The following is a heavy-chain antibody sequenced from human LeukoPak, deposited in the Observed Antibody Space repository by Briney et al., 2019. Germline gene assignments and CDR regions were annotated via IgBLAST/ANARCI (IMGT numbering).Heavy chain of an antibody. J-gene: IGHJ6*03. CDR1: GFTFSSYR. Sequence: QAGGSLRLSCAASGFTFSSYRMNWVRQAPGKGLEWVSYISSSGSTIYYADSVKGRFTISRDNAKNSLYPQMNSLRAEDTAVYYCARDRWNGPYMDVWGKGTTVTVSS. CDR3: ARDRWNGPYMDV. V-gene: IGHV3-48*01. D-gene: IGHD2-8*01. CDR2: ISSSGSTI.